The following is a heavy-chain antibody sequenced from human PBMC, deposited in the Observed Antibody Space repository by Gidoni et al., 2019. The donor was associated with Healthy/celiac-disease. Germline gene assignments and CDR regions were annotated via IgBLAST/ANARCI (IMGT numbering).Heavy chain of an antibody. CDR1: VYSISSRYC. D-gene: IGHD3-10*01. V-gene: IGHV4-38-2*01. J-gene: IGHJ4*02. CDR3: ARAEYYYGSGSYSRHPYYFDY. CDR2: IYHSGRT. Sequence: QVKLQESGPGLVKPSETLSLTCAVSVYSISSRYCCGWLRKPPGKGLEWIGSIYHSGRTYYNPSLKSRVTISVDTSKNQFSLKLSSVTAADTAVYYCARAEYYYGSGSYSRHPYYFDYWGQGTLVTVSS.